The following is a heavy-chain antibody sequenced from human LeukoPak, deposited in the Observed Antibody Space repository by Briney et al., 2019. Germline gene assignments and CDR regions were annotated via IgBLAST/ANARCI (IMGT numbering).Heavy chain of an antibody. J-gene: IGHJ4*02. D-gene: IGHD1-7*01. CDR1: GFTFSSYA. CDR3: AKDIGSLISRTLDT. V-gene: IGHV3-30*04. CDR2: ISYDGSNK. Sequence: QPGGSLRLSCAASGFTFSSYAMHWVRQAPGKGLEWVAVISYDGSNKYYADSVKGRFTISRDNSKNTLYLQMNSLRAEDTAVYYCAKDIGSLISRTLDTWGQGTLVTVSS.